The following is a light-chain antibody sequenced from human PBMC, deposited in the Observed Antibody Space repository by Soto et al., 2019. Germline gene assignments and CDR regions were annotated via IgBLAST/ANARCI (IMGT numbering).Light chain of an antibody. J-gene: IGLJ1*01. CDR3: CSYAGRYTYV. CDR2: DVS. CDR1: RSDVGGYNY. Sequence: QSVLTQPPSASGSPGQSVTISCTGTRSDVGGYNYVSWYQHHPGKAPRLIIHDVSKRPSGVPDRFSGSKSGITASLTISGLLAEDEADYYCCSYAGRYTYVFGTGTKVTVL. V-gene: IGLV2-11*01.